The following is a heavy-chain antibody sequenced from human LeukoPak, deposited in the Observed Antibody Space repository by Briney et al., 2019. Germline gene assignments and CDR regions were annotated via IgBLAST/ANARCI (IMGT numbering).Heavy chain of an antibody. D-gene: IGHD3-10*01. V-gene: IGHV4-34*01. CDR3: ARGGTTYFSGSGTHP. CDR2: INRRGTT. CDR1: GGSFSGFF. J-gene: IGHJ5*02. Sequence: PSGTLSLTCGVSGGSFSGFFWTWIRQSPGRGLEWIGEINRRGTTYYNPSLESRLAISLDTSRNQFFLNLTSVTAADTAVYFCARGGTTYFSGSGTHPWGQGTLVTVSS.